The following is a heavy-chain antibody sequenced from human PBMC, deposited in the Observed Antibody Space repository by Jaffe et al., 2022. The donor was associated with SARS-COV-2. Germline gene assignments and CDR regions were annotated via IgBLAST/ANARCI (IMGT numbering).Heavy chain of an antibody. Sequence: EVQLVESGGGLVQPGGSLRLSCAASGFTFSMYAMTWIRQAPGKGLEWVSGISAGGGNAYYGDSVKGRFTISRDNSRNTLSLQMDSLRAEDTAAYYCAKGGSRDHYLPVYWGQGTLVTVSS. CDR1: GFTFSMYA. CDR2: ISAGGGNA. D-gene: IGHD2-15*01. CDR3: AKGGSRDHYLPVY. V-gene: IGHV3-23*04. J-gene: IGHJ4*02.